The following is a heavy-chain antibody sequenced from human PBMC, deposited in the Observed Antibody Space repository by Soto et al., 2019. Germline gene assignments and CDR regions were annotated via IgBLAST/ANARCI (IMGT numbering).Heavy chain of an antibody. CDR1: GYTLTSYY. V-gene: IGHV1-46*03. D-gene: IGHD6-13*01. CDR2: INPSGGST. J-gene: IGHJ6*02. Sequence: ASVKVSCKAPGYTLTSYYMHWVRQAPGQGLEWMGIINPSGGSTNYAQKFQGRVTMTRDTSTSTVYMELSSLRSEDTAVYYCARNLERQLPKHYYYYGMEVWGQGTTVTVSS. CDR3: ARNLERQLPKHYYYYGMEV.